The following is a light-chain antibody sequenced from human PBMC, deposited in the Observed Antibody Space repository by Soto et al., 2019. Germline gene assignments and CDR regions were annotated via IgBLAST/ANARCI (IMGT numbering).Light chain of an antibody. V-gene: IGKV3-15*01. CDR3: QQYGTSGT. CDR1: QSVRSN. CDR2: GAS. Sequence: EIVMTQSPATLSVSPGERATLSCRASQSVRSNLAWYQQKPGQAPRLLIYGASTRATGIPDRFSGSGSGTDFPLTISRLEPEDFAVYYCQQYGTSGTFGQGTKVE. J-gene: IGKJ1*01.